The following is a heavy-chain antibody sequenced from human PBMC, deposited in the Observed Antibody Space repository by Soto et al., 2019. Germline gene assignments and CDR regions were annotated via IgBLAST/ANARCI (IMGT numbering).Heavy chain of an antibody. CDR2: IWHDGSKK. CDR1: GFIFNRYG. V-gene: IGHV3-33*01. Sequence: QAQLVESGGDVVQPGTSLRLSCAVSGFIFNRYGMHWVRQAPGKGLEWVAVIWHDGSKKLYADSVRGRFTISRDVSKNTLFRQRNGRGVEDTGVYYGAREAEGHDGTGGGMDVWGKGTTVTASS. D-gene: IGHD3-10*01. J-gene: IGHJ6*03. CDR3: AREAEGHDGTGGGMDV.